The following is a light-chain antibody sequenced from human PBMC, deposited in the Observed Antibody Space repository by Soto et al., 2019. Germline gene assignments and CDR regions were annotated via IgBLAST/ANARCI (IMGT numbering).Light chain of an antibody. CDR3: QEYGRSRT. CDR1: QSVRGDY. Sequence: EIVLTQSPGTLSLSQGERATLSCRASQSVRGDYLAWYQQRPGQAPRLLISGASNRATGVPDRFGGSGSGTDFTLTISRLEPEDFAVYFCQEYGRSRTFGQGTKVEIK. CDR2: GAS. J-gene: IGKJ1*01. V-gene: IGKV3-20*01.